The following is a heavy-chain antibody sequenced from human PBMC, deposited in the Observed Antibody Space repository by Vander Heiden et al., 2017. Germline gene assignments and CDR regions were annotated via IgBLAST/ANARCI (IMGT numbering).Heavy chain of an antibody. CDR3: AKIGGVGYCSGGSCYSDFDS. V-gene: IGHV3-23*01. CDR1: GFTFSRYD. CDR2: ISGSGGST. J-gene: IGHJ4*02. Sequence: EVLLLDSGGGLVQPGGSLRLSCVASGFTFSRYDMSWVRQAPGKGLEWFSGISGSGGSTNYADSVKGRFTISRDNSKNTLYLQMNSLRAEDTAVYYCAKIGGVGYCSGGSCYSDFDSWGQGALVTVSS. D-gene: IGHD2-15*01.